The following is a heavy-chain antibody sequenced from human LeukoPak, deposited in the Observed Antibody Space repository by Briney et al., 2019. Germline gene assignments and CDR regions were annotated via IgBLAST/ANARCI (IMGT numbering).Heavy chain of an antibody. CDR1: GFIVSSNY. Sequence: PGGSLRLSCAASGFIVSSNYMSWVRQAPGKGLEWVSFFYSGGSTYYADSVKGRFTISRDNSKNTLYLQMNSLRAGDTAVYYCASSAAAYYGMDVWGQGTTVTVSS. CDR2: FYSGGST. J-gene: IGHJ6*02. CDR3: ASSAAAYYGMDV. V-gene: IGHV3-53*01. D-gene: IGHD3-10*01.